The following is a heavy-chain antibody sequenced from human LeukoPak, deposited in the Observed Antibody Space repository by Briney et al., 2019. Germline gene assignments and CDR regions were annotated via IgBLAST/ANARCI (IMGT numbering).Heavy chain of an antibody. CDR2: INPIGGST. Sequence: PSVKVSCKASGYTFTGYYMHWVRQAPGQGLEWMGRINPIGGSTSYAQKFQGRVTMTRDTSTSTVYMELSSLRSENTAVYYCARNDASGLDYWGQGTLVTVSS. J-gene: IGHJ4*02. V-gene: IGHV1-46*03. CDR1: GYTFTGYY. CDR3: ARNDASGLDY. D-gene: IGHD3-10*01.